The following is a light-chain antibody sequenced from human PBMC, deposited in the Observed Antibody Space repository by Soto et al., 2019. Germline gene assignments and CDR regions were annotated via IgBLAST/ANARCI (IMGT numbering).Light chain of an antibody. CDR2: DVS. J-gene: IGLJ1*01. V-gene: IGLV2-14*01. Sequence: QSALTQPASVSGSPGQSITISCTGTSSDVGAYNYVSWYQQHPGKAPKLMIYDVSNRPSGVSNRFSGSKSGNSASLTISGRQAEDEDDYYCSSYASSSTYVFGTGTKLTVL. CDR3: SSYASSSTYV. CDR1: SSDVGAYNY.